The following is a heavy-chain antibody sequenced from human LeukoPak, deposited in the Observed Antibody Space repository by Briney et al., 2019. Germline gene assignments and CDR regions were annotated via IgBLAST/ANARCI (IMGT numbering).Heavy chain of an antibody. V-gene: IGHV3-30*18. Sequence: PGRSLRPSCAASGFTFSSYGMHWVRQAPGKGLEWVAVISYDGSNEYYADSVKGRFTISRDNSKNTLYLQMNSLRAEDTAVYYCAKDTGIAAAGLFDYWGQGILVTVSS. CDR3: AKDTGIAAAGLFDY. D-gene: IGHD6-13*01. CDR2: ISYDGSNE. J-gene: IGHJ4*02. CDR1: GFTFSSYG.